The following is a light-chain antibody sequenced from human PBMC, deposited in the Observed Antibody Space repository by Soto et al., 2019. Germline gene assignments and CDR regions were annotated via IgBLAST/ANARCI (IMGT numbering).Light chain of an antibody. J-gene: IGLJ2*01. CDR1: KVGDKY. Sequence: SYELTQPPSVSVSPGQTASITCSGDKVGDKYACWYQQKTGQSPVLVIYQDNKRPSGIPERFSGSNSGNTATLTISGTQAMDEADYYCQAWDSSTAVVFGGGTKLTVL. V-gene: IGLV3-1*01. CDR2: QDN. CDR3: QAWDSSTAVV.